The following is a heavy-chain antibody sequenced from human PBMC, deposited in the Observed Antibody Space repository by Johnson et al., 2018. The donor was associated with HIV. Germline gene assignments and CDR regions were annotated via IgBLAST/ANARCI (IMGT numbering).Heavy chain of an antibody. J-gene: IGHJ3*02. Sequence: ESGGGVVQRGRSLRLSCAASRFTLSTYGLNWVRQPPGKGLEWVGRIKSKSDGGTIDYNAPVKGRFSISRDDSKNTLYLQMNSLKTEDTAVYYCTTDWEYYYGAGKLDAFDMWGQGTMVTVSS. CDR3: TTDWEYYYGAGKLDAFDM. CDR1: RFTLSTYG. D-gene: IGHD3-10*01. CDR2: IKSKSDGGTI. V-gene: IGHV3-15*01.